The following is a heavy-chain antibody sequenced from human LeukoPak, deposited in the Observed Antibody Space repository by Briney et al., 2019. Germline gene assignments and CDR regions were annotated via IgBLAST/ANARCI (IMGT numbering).Heavy chain of an antibody. CDR1: GFTFSSYS. CDR3: ARDSSGDSSGWYMGAYYFDY. J-gene: IGHJ4*02. V-gene: IGHV3-21*01. D-gene: IGHD6-19*01. Sequence: PGGSLRLSCAASGFTFSSYSMNWVRQAPGKGLEWVSSISSSSSYIYYADSVKGRFTISRDNAKNSPYLQMNSLRAEDTAVYYCARDSSGDSSGWYMGAYYFDYWGQGTLVTVSS. CDR2: ISSSSSYI.